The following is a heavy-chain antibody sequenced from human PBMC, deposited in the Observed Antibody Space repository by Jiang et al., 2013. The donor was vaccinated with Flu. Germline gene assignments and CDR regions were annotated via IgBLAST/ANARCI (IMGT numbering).Heavy chain of an antibody. Sequence: YMSWIARLQEGAWXGFRYISSSSSYTNYADSVKGRFTISRDNAKNSLYLQMNSLRVEDTAVYYCARAGWYGGNSGWFDPWGQGTLVTVSS. V-gene: IGHV3-11*06. CDR2: ISSSSSYT. CDR3: ARAGWYGGNSGWFDP. J-gene: IGHJ5*02. D-gene: IGHD4-23*01. CDR1: Y.